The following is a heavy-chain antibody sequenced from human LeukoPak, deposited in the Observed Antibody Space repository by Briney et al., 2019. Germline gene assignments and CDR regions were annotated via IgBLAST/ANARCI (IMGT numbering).Heavy chain of an antibody. CDR2: ISYDGSNK. J-gene: IGHJ1*01. CDR1: GFTFSSYG. CDR3: AKDVYCGGDCYVGYFQH. Sequence: GGSLRLSCAASGFTFSSYGMHWVRQAPGKGLEWVAVISYDGSNKYYADSVKGRFTISRDNSKNTLYLQMNSLRAEDTAVHYCAKDVYCGGDCYVGYFQHWGQGTLVTVSS. V-gene: IGHV3-30*18. D-gene: IGHD2-21*02.